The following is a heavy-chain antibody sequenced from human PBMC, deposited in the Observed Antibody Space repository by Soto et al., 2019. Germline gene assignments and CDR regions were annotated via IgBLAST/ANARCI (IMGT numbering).Heavy chain of an antibody. Sequence: PGGSLRLSCAASGFTFSSYGMHWVRQAPGKGLEWVAVIWYDGGNKYYADSVKGRFTISRDNSKNTLYLQMNSLRAEDTAVYYCARGAQDYYYDSSGYYQLAFPFDYWGQGTLVTVSS. CDR1: GFTFSSYG. CDR3: ARGAQDYYYDSSGYYQLAFPFDY. V-gene: IGHV3-33*01. D-gene: IGHD3-22*01. CDR2: IWYDGGNK. J-gene: IGHJ4*02.